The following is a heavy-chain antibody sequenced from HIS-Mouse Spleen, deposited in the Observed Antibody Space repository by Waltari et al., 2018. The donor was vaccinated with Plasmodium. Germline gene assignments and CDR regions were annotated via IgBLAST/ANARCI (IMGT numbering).Heavy chain of an antibody. J-gene: IGHJ4*02. CDR3: ARDRRLAFDY. CDR1: GFTFNSYA. V-gene: IGHV3-30-3*01. CDR2: ISYDGSNK. D-gene: IGHD2-15*01. Sequence: QVQLVESGGGVVQPGRSLRLSCAASGFTFNSYAMHWVRQAPGKGLEWVAVISYDGSNKYYADSVKGRFTIFRDNSKNTLYLQMNSLRAEDTAVYYCARDRRLAFDYWGQGTLVTVSS.